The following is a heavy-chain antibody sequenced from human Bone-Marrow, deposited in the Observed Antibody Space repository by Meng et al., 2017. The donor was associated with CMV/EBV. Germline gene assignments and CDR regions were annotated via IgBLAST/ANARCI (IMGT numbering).Heavy chain of an antibody. CDR2: IYYSGST. D-gene: IGHD6-19*01. Sequence: SETLSLTCSVSGGSVNSPNYYWSWIRQSPGKGLEWIGYIYYSGSTRYNPSLNSRVTIAMDKSKNQFSLNLYSLTPADSALYYCAREWAGSSFDYWGQGDLVPVSS. CDR1: GGSVNSPNYY. J-gene: IGHJ4*02. CDR3: AREWAGSSFDY. V-gene: IGHV4-61*01.